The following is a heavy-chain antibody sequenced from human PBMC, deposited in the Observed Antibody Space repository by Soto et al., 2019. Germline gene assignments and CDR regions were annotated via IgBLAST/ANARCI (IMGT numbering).Heavy chain of an antibody. Sequence: SLRLSCAASGVTFSSYAMHWVRQAPGKGLEWVAVISYDGSNKYYADSVKGRFTISRDNSKNTLYLQMNSLRAEDTAVYYCARGLRGKIKTQNPYGMDVWGQGTTVTVSS. CDR2: ISYDGSNK. CDR1: GVTFSSYA. J-gene: IGHJ6*02. CDR3: ARGLRGKIKTQNPYGMDV. D-gene: IGHD3-16*01. V-gene: IGHV3-30-3*01.